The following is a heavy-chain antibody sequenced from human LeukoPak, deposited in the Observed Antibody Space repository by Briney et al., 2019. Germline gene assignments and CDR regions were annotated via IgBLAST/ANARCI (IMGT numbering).Heavy chain of an antibody. Sequence: GGSLRLSCAASGFIFSSYGMHWVRQAPGKGLEWVAVISYDGSNKYYADSVKGRFTISRDNSKNTLYLQMNSLRAEDTAVYYCAKDLAMGFPYGDIDYWGQGTLVTVSS. CDR3: AKDLAMGFPYGDIDY. V-gene: IGHV3-30*18. CDR2: ISYDGSNK. CDR1: GFIFSSYG. J-gene: IGHJ4*02. D-gene: IGHD4-17*01.